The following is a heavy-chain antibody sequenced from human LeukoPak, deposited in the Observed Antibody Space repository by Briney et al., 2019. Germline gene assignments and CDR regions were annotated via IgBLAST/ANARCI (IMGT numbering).Heavy chain of an antibody. CDR3: ARDQYSSSWYYFDY. CDR2: INPSGGST. V-gene: IGHV1-46*01. D-gene: IGHD6-13*01. J-gene: IGHJ4*02. Sequence: ASVKVSCKASGYTFISYYIHWVRQAPGQGLEWMGIINPSGGSTSYAQKFQGRVTVTRHTSASTVYMELSSLRSEDTAVYYCARDQYSSSWYYFDYWGQGTLVTVSS. CDR1: GYTFISYY.